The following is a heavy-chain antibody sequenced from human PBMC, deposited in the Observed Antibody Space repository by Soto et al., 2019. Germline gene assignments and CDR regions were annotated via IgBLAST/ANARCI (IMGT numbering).Heavy chain of an antibody. V-gene: IGHV1-46*01. CDR2: INPNGGST. D-gene: IGHD1-26*01. J-gene: IGHJ4*02. CDR1: ADTFTSYY. CDR3: ASSGGELFTC. Sequence: GASVKVSCKAPADTFTSYYIHWVRQAPGHGLEWMGIINPNGGSTRFAQTFQGRITMTTDTSTSAVYMELSSLRSEDTAVYYCASSGGELFTCWGQGTLVTVSS.